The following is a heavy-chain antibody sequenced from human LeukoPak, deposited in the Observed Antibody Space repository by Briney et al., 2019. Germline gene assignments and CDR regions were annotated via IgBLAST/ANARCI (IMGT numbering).Heavy chain of an antibody. V-gene: IGHV4-39*07. D-gene: IGHD2-15*01. CDR2: IFYSGST. J-gene: IGHJ4*02. CDR1: GGSISTSSYY. CDR3: ARDGGSYYFDY. Sequence: PSETLSLTCTVSGGSISTSSYYWGWVRQPPGKGLEWIGNIFYSGSTYYSPSLKSRVTISLDTSRNQFSLKLSSVTAADTAVYYCARDGGSYYFDYWGQGTLVTVSS.